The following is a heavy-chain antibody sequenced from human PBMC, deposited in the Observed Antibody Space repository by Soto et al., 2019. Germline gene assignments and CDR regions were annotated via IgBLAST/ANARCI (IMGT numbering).Heavy chain of an antibody. Sequence: GASVKVSCKASGYTFTSYDINWVRQATGQGLEWMGWMNPNSGNTGYAQKFQGRVTMTRNTSISTAYMELSSLRSEDTAVYYCARVFGRGPTRFSISWYNYYYYYYMDVWGKGTTVNVSS. D-gene: IGHD6-13*01. CDR1: GYTFTSYD. V-gene: IGHV1-8*01. CDR3: ARVFGRGPTRFSISWYNYYYYYYMDV. J-gene: IGHJ6*03. CDR2: MNPNSGNT.